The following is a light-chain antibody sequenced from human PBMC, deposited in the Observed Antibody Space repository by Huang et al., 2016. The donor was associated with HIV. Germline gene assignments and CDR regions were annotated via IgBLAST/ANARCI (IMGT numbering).Light chain of an antibody. Sequence: DIQMTQSPSSLSASVGDRVTITCRASQGIGNSLAWYQQKPEKAPRLLLYATYRLESGVPSRCSGSGSGTHYTLTISTLQHEDIASYYCQQYHGIPWTFGQGTKVEIK. V-gene: IGKV1-NL1*01. CDR1: QGIGNS. J-gene: IGKJ1*01. CDR2: ATY. CDR3: QQYHGIPWT.